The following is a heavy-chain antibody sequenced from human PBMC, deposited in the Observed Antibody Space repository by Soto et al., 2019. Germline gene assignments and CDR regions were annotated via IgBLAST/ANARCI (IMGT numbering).Heavy chain of an antibody. D-gene: IGHD5-12*01. V-gene: IGHV1-8*01. J-gene: IGHJ4*02. CDR3: ARDDGGYAYIGY. CDR2: MNPNSGDT. CDR1: GYTFTSYD. Sequence: QVQLVQSGAEVKKPGASVKVSCKASGYTFTSYDINWVRQATGQGLEWMGRMNPNSGDTGFARKFQGRLTMTRNTSMSTAYMELSGLRSEDTAIYYCARDDGGYAYIGYWGQGTLVTVSS.